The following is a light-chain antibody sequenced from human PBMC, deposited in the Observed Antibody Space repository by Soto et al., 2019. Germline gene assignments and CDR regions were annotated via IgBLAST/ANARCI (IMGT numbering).Light chain of an antibody. J-gene: IGLJ1*01. CDR1: SSDVGIYNY. V-gene: IGLV2-14*01. Sequence: QSVLTLPASLSGSPGQSIAISCTESSSDVGIYNYVSWYQQHPGKVPKLIIYEVTNRPSGVSNRFSGSKSGNTASLTISGLQAEDEADYYRISYTTSRTRVFGAGTQVTVL. CDR3: ISYTTSRTRV. CDR2: EVT.